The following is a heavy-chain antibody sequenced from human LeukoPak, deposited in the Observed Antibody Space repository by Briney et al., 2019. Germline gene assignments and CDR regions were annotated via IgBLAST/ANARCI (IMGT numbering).Heavy chain of an antibody. CDR1: AFIFNNYE. J-gene: IGHJ6*03. V-gene: IGHV3-48*03. Sequence: GGSLRLSCTASAFIFNNYEMNWVRQAPGKGLEWVSYISSSGSAIHYADSVRGRFTMSRDNAKNSLYLYMNSLRADDTAVYYCARAPPGNYYYMDVWGKGTTVIVSS. CDR2: ISSSGSAI. CDR3: ARAPPGNYYYMDV.